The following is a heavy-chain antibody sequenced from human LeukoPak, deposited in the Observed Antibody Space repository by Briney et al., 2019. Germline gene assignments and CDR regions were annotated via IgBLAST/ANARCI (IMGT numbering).Heavy chain of an antibody. Sequence: KPSETLSLTCTVSGGSISSYYWSWIRQPPGKGLEWIGYIYTSGSTNYNPSLKSRVTISVDTSKNQFSLKLSSVTAADTAVYYCARRRIVGVPDAFDIWGQGTMVTVSS. V-gene: IGHV4-4*09. D-gene: IGHD1-26*01. CDR3: ARRRIVGVPDAFDI. CDR2: IYTSGST. J-gene: IGHJ3*02. CDR1: GGSISSYY.